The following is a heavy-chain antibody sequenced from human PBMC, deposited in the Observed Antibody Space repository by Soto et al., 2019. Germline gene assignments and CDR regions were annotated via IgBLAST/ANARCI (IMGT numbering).Heavy chain of an antibody. CDR3: ARVHCSGGSCYSELYYYYYMDV. J-gene: IGHJ6*03. Sequence: GGSLRLSCAASGFTFSSYSMNWVRQAPGKGLEWVSSISSSSSYIYYADSVKGRFTISRDNAKNSLYLQMNSLRAEDTAVYYCARVHCSGGSCYSELYYYYYMDVWGKGTTVTVSS. CDR2: ISSSSSYI. D-gene: IGHD2-15*01. CDR1: GFTFSSYS. V-gene: IGHV3-21*01.